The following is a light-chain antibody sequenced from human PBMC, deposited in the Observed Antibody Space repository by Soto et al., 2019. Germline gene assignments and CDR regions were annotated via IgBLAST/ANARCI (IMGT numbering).Light chain of an antibody. Sequence: EPALTQSPGTLSLSPGETATLSCRATQSVSSSYLAWYQQQPRQAPRLIIYGASSRATGIPDRFSGSGAGTDFTLTISRLEPEDFSVYYCQQYGSSPPITLGQGTRLEIK. J-gene: IGKJ5*01. CDR3: QQYGSSPPIT. CDR1: QSVSSSY. CDR2: GAS. V-gene: IGKV3-20*01.